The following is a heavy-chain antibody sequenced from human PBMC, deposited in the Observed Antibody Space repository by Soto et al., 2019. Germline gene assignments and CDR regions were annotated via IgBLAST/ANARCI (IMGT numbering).Heavy chain of an antibody. CDR1: GFTFSSYG. CDR2: ISYDGSNK. D-gene: IGHD3-22*01. J-gene: IGHJ4*02. V-gene: IGHV3-30*18. Sequence: GGSLRLSCAASGFTFSSYGMHWVRQAPGKGLEWVAVISYDGSNKYYADSVKGRFTISRDNSKNTLYLQMNSLRAEDTAVYYCAKDKMYYYDSSGYSPFEPQYWGQGTLVTVSS. CDR3: AKDKMYYYDSSGYSPFEPQY.